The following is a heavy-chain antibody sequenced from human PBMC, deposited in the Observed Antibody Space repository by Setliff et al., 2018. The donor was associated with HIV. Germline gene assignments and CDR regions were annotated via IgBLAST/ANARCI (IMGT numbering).Heavy chain of an antibody. CDR2: IDSDGTST. Sequence: GSLRLSCAASGFTFSSYSMNWVRQAPGKGLVWVSRIDSDGTSTTYADSVKGRFTISRDNAKNTLYLQMNSLRAEDTAVYYCATGRLRATSPFDNWGQGTLVTVSS. V-gene: IGHV3-74*03. D-gene: IGHD1-26*01. J-gene: IGHJ4*02. CDR3: ATGRLRATSPFDN. CDR1: GFTFSSYS.